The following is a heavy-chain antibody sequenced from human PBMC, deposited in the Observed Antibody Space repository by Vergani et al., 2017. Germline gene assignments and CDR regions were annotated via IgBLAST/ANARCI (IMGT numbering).Heavy chain of an antibody. V-gene: IGHV4-59*01. Sequence: QVQLQESGPGLVKPSETLSLTCTVSGGSISSYYWSWIRQPPGKGLEWIGYIYYSGSTNYNPSLKSRVTISVDTSKNQFSLKLSSVTAADTAVYYCARGRGSGXFDYWGQGTLVTVSS. CDR1: GGSISSYY. J-gene: IGHJ4*02. CDR3: ARGRGSGXFDY. CDR2: IYYSGST. D-gene: IGHD3-10*01.